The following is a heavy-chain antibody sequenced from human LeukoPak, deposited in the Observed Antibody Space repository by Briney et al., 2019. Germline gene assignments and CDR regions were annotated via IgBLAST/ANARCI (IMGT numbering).Heavy chain of an antibody. Sequence: GGSLRLSCAVSGSTFRNYGMSWVRQAPGKGLEWVSSINNSGGATYYADSVKGRFTISRDNSKNTLYLQMNSLRVEDTAVYYCAELGITMIGGVWGKGTTVTISS. CDR2: INNSGGAT. CDR1: GSTFRNYG. D-gene: IGHD3-10*02. J-gene: IGHJ6*04. V-gene: IGHV3-23*01. CDR3: AELGITMIGGV.